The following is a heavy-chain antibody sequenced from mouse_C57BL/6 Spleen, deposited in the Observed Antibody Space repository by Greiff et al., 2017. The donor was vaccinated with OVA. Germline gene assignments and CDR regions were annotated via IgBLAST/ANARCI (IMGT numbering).Heavy chain of an antibody. CDR1: GYTFTSYT. V-gene: IGHV1-4*01. CDR3: ARGGYYGSSYDAMDY. CDR2: INTSSGYT. J-gene: IGHJ4*01. Sequence: VQLQQSGAELARPGASVKMSCKASGYTFTSYTMHWVKQRPGQGLEWIGYINTSSGYTKYNQKFKDKATLTADKSSSTAYMQLSSLTSEDSAVYYCARGGYYGSSYDAMDYWGQGTSVTVSS. D-gene: IGHD1-1*01.